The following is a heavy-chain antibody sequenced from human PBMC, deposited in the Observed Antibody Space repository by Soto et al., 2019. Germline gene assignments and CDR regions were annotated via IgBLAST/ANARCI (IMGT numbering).Heavy chain of an antibody. Sequence: SVTLCLPCTVSGGNTRSHYWRWIRQPPGKRLEWIGYIYYRGSTNDNPSNKSRVTISVDTSKTPLSLKLSSVTAADTAVYYGARDDDSSGLDYWGQGTLVTVSS. J-gene: IGHJ4*02. CDR3: ARDDDSSGLDY. V-gene: IGHV4-59*11. CDR1: GGNTRSHY. D-gene: IGHD3-22*01. CDR2: IYYRGST.